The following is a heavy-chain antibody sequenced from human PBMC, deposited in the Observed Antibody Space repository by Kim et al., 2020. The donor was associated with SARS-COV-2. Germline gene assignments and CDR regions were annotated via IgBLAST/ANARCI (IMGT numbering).Heavy chain of an antibody. J-gene: IGHJ4*02. V-gene: IGHV3-30*01. CDR3: ARDPDGGATPEPLDC. Sequence: DSVKGRFTISRDKSKNTLYLQMNSLRAEDTAVYYCARDPDGGATPEPLDCWGQGTLVTVSS. D-gene: IGHD5-12*01.